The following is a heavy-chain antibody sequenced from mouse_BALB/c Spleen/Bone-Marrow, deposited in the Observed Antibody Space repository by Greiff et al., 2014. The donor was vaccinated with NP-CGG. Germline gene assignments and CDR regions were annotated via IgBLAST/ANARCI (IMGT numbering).Heavy chain of an antibody. CDR1: GFNIKDTY. CDR3: AQGYDWAMDY. J-gene: IGHJ4*01. CDR2: IDPANGNT. V-gene: IGHV14-3*02. D-gene: IGHD2-14*01. Sequence: VQLQQSGAELVKPGASVKLSRTASGFNIKDTYMHWVKQRPEQGLEWIGRIDPANGNTKYDPKFQGKATITADTSSNTAYLQLNSLTSEDTAVYYCAQGYDWAMDYWGQGTSVTVSS.